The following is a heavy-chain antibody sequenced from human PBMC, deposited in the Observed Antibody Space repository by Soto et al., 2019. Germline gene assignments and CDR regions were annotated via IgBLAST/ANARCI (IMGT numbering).Heavy chain of an antibody. CDR2: IYYSGST. Sequence: PTETLSLTCTVSGGSISSGDYYWSWIRQPPGKGPEWIGYIYYSGSTYYNPSLKSRVTISVDTSKNQFSLKLSSVTAADTAVYYCARGGKYYDFWSGPNWFDPWGQGTLVTVSS. CDR3: ARGGKYYDFWSGPNWFDP. D-gene: IGHD3-3*01. CDR1: GGSISSGDYY. V-gene: IGHV4-30-4*01. J-gene: IGHJ5*02.